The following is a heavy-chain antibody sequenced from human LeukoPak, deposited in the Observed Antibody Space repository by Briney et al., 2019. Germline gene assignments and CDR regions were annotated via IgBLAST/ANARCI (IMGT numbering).Heavy chain of an antibody. CDR3: ATRVEMATILDY. Sequence: SETLSLTCTVSGGSISSSSYYWGWIGQPPGKGLEWIGSIYYSGSTYYNPSLKSRVTISVDTSKNQFSLKLSSVTAADTAVYYCATRVEMATILDYRGQGTLVTVSS. J-gene: IGHJ4*02. D-gene: IGHD5-24*01. CDR1: GGSISSSSYY. V-gene: IGHV4-39*01. CDR2: IYYSGST.